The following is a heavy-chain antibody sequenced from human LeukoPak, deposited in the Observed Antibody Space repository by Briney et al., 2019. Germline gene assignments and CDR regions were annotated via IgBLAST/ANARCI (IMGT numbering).Heavy chain of an antibody. CDR2: ISYDGGDK. D-gene: IGHD5-12*01. CDR1: GFTFSSYA. V-gene: IGHV3-30*04. J-gene: IGHJ4*02. CDR3: AKDLAARPIIDY. Sequence: GGSLRLSCAASGFTFSSYAMHWVRQAPGKGLEWVTVISYDGGDKYYADSVKGRFTISRDNSKNTLYLQMNSLRAEDTAVYYCAKDLAARPIIDYWGQGTLVTVSS.